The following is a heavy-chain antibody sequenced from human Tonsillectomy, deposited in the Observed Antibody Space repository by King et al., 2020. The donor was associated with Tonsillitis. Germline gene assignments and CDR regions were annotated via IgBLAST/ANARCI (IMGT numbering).Heavy chain of an antibody. D-gene: IGHD2-2*02. CDR1: GNTFAGYY. J-gene: IGHJ3*02. Sequence: VQLVESGAEVKKPGASVKVSCKASGNTFAGYYMHWVRQAPGQGLEWMGGINPNSGGPDYAQTFQGRVTMTRDTSISTVYMDLSRLTCDATAVYFCAREVSLSGLGYCTSTRCYTGEESAFDIWGQGTMVTVSS. CDR2: INPNSGGP. V-gene: IGHV1-2*02. CDR3: AREVSLSGLGYCTSTRCYTGEESAFDI.